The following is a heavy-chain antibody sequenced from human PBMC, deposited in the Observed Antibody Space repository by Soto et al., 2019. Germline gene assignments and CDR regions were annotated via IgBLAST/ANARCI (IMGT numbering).Heavy chain of an antibody. D-gene: IGHD6-13*01. V-gene: IGHV3-21*01. J-gene: IGHJ5*02. Sequence: GGSLRLSCAASGFTFRSFTMNWVRQAPGKGPEWVSTISSNSAYIYYTDALRGRFTISRDNAKNSLHLQMNSLRAEDTAVYYCTSDASRDSSARGWFDPWGPGTLVTISS. CDR2: ISSNSAYI. CDR1: GFTFRSFT. CDR3: TSDASRDSSARGWFDP.